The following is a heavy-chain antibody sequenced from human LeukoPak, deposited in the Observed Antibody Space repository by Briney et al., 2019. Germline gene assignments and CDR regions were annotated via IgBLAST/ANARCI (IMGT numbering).Heavy chain of an antibody. V-gene: IGHV4-38-2*01. CDR2: INHSGST. J-gene: IGHJ6*04. D-gene: IGHD2-15*01. Sequence: SETLSLTCAVSGYSISSGYYWGWIRQPPGKGLEWIGEINHSGSTNYNPSLKSRVTISVDTSKNQFSLKLSSVTAADTAVYYCARARGYCSGGSCPSYWLYYYYGMDVWGKGTTVTVSS. CDR3: ARARGYCSGGSCPSYWLYYYYGMDV. CDR1: GYSISSGYY.